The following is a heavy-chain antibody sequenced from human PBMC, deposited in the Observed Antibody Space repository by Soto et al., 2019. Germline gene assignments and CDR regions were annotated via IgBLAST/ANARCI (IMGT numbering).Heavy chain of an antibody. CDR1: GFTFSSYG. J-gene: IGHJ4*02. Sequence: QVQLVESGGGVVQPGRCLRLSCAASGFTFSSYGMHWVRQAPGKGLEWVAVISYDGSNKYYADSVKGRFTISRDNSKNTLYLQMNSLRAEDTAVYYCAKVTYYYDSSGYLIWGQGTLVTVSS. CDR2: ISYDGSNK. CDR3: AKVTYYYDSSGYLI. V-gene: IGHV3-30*18. D-gene: IGHD3-22*01.